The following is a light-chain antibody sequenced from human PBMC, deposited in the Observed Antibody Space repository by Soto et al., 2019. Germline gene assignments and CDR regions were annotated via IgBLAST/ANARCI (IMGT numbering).Light chain of an antibody. CDR2: AAS. CDR1: QGISNY. Sequence: DIQMTQSPSSLSASVGDRVTITCRASQGISNYLAWYQQKPGKVPKLLIYAASTLQSGVPSRFSGSGSGTDFTMSISSLQNVDVATYYCQKYNCALRTFGPGTKVDSK. CDR3: QKYNCALRT. J-gene: IGKJ3*01. V-gene: IGKV1-27*01.